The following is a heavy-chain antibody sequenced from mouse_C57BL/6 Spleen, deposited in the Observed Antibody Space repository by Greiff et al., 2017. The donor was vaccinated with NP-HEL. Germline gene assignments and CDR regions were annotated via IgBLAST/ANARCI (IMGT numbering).Heavy chain of an antibody. CDR1: GYTFTDYE. J-gene: IGHJ2*01. D-gene: IGHD1-1*01. Sequence: QVHVKQSGAELVRPGASVTLSCKASGYTFTDYEMHWVKQTPVHGLEWIGAIDPETGGTAYNQKFKGKAILTADKSSSTAYMELRSLTSEDSAVYYCTRDTTVFDYWGQGTTLTVSS. CDR2: IDPETGGT. CDR3: TRDTTVFDY. V-gene: IGHV1-15*01.